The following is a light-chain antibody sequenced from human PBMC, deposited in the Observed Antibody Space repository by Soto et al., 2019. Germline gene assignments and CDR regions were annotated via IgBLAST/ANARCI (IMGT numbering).Light chain of an antibody. V-gene: IGKV1-5*03. CDR3: QPYNSYTRT. CDR2: KAF. Sequence: DIQMTQSPSTLSASVGDRVTITCRASQSISSWLAWYQKKPGKAPKLLIYKAFSLESGVPSRFSGCGSGTEFTLTITSLQPDDFAIYYCQPYNSYTRTFGQGTKVEIK. J-gene: IGKJ2*01. CDR1: QSISSW.